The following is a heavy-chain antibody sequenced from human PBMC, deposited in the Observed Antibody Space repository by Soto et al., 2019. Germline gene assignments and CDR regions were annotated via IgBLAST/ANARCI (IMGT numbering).Heavy chain of an antibody. Sequence: SVKVSCKASGGTFSSYTISWVRQAPGQGLEWMGRIIPILGIANYAQKFQGRVSMTLDTSTGTAYVELRSLTSDDTAIYYCAKNGQPPYYYYGLDVWGQGTKVTVSS. V-gene: IGHV1-69*02. J-gene: IGHJ6*02. CDR1: GGTFSSYT. CDR2: IIPILGIA. D-gene: IGHD2-8*01. CDR3: AKNGQPPYYYYGLDV.